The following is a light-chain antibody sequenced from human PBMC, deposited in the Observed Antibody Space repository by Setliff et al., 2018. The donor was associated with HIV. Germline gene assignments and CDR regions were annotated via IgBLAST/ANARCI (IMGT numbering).Light chain of an antibody. CDR2: DVS. CDR3: CSYAGSYTFYV. J-gene: IGLJ1*01. CDR1: SSDVGGYNH. V-gene: IGLV2-11*01. Sequence: QSALTQPRSVSGSPGQSVTISCTGTSSDVGGYNHVSWYQQQPGKAPKLMIYDVSERPSGVPDRFSGSKSADTASLTISGLQAEDEADYYCCSYAGSYTFYVFGTGTKVTVL.